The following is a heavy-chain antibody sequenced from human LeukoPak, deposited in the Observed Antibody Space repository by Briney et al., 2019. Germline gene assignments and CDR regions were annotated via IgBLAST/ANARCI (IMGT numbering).Heavy chain of an antibody. CDR3: ARHELRYSSGWKDFDY. CDR1: GYSFTSYW. D-gene: IGHD6-19*01. CDR2: IDPGDSYT. Sequence: GESLKISCKGSGYSFTSYWISWVRQMPGKGLEWMGRIDPGDSYTNYSPSFQGHVTISADKSISTAYLQWSSLKASDTAMYYCARHELRYSSGWKDFDYWGQGTLVTVSS. V-gene: IGHV5-10-1*01. J-gene: IGHJ4*02.